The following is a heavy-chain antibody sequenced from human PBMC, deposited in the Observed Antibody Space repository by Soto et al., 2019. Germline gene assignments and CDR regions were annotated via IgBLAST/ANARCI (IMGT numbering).Heavy chain of an antibody. D-gene: IGHD2-15*01. CDR1: GGTFSSYA. CDR2: IIPIFGTA. CDR3: ARDRLGYCSGGSCYYTDY. Sequence: QMQLVQSGAEVKKPGSSVKVSCKASGGTFSSYAISWVRQAPGQGLEWMGGIIPIFGTANYAQKFQGRVTITADESTSTAYMELSSLRSEDTAVYYCARDRLGYCSGGSCYYTDYWGQGTLVTVSS. J-gene: IGHJ4*02. V-gene: IGHV1-69*01.